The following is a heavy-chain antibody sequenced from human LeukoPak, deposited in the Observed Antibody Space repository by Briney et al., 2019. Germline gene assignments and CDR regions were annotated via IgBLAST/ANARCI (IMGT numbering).Heavy chain of an antibody. Sequence: PSETLSLTCTVSGGSISSYYWSWIRQPPGKGLEWIGYIYYSGSTNYNPSLKSRVTMSVDTSTNQFSLKLSSVTAADTAVYYCARILLDYFDSNGYPDYWGQGTLVTVSS. CDR1: GGSISSYY. V-gene: IGHV4-59*08. CDR2: IYYSGST. D-gene: IGHD3-22*01. J-gene: IGHJ4*02. CDR3: ARILLDYFDSNGYPDY.